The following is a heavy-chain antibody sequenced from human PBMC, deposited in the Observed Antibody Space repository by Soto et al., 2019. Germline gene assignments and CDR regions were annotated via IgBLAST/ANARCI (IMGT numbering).Heavy chain of an antibody. CDR1: GGSFSGYY. J-gene: IGHJ4*02. V-gene: IGHV4-34*01. CDR3: ARDKITGLFDY. Sequence: QVQLQQWGAGLLKPSETLSLTCAVYGGSFSGYYWTWIREPPGTGLGWIGEINHSGSTNYNPSLKSRVPISVDTSKNQFYLKLTSVTAADTAVYYCARDKITGLFDYWGQGTLVTVSS. D-gene: IGHD2-8*02. CDR2: INHSGST.